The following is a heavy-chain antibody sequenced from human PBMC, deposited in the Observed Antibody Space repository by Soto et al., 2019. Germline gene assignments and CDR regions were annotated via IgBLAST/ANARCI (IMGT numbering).Heavy chain of an antibody. V-gene: IGHV4-38-2*02. J-gene: IGHJ4*02. D-gene: IGHD3-10*01. Sequence: SETLSLTCTVSGYSISSGYYWGWIRQPPGKGLEWIGSIYHSGSTYYNPSLKSRVTISVDTSKNQFSLKLSSVTAADTAVYYCARAYGSGSYYFDYWGQGTLVTVSS. CDR3: ARAYGSGSYYFDY. CDR2: IYHSGST. CDR1: GYSISSGYY.